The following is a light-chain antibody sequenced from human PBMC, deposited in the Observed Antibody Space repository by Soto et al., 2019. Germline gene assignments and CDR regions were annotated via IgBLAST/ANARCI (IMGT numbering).Light chain of an antibody. J-gene: IGKJ1*01. V-gene: IGKV1-5*03. CDR2: SAS. CDR1: QTISSW. CDR3: QHYNAYSGA. Sequence: DIQLTQSPSTLSGSVGDRVTITCRASQTISSWLGWYQQKPGKAPKLLIYSASTINSGIPSRFSGSGSGTEFTLTISSLQSDDFATYYCQHYNAYSGAFGQGTKVDIK.